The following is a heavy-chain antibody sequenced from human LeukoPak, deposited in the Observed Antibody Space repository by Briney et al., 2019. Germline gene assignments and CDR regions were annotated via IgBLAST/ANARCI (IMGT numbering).Heavy chain of an antibody. D-gene: IGHD3-9*01. J-gene: IGHJ4*02. CDR3: ARGYDILTGYSYYFDY. V-gene: IGHV3-48*03. CDR1: GFTFSSYE. Sequence: GGSLRLSCAASGFTFSSYEMNWVRQAPGKGLEWVSYISSSGSTIYYADSVKGRFTISRDNAKNSLYLQMNSLGAEDTAVYYCARGYDILTGYSYYFDYWGQGTLVTVSS. CDR2: ISSSGSTI.